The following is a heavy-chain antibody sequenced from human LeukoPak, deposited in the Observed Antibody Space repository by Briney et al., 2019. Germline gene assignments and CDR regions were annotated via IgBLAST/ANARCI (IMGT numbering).Heavy chain of an antibody. CDR3: ARGRPFYYYYYGMDV. CDR1: GYTFTSYA. D-gene: IGHD6-6*01. Sequence: GASVKVSCKASGYTFTSYAMNWVRQAPGRGLEWMGWINTNTGNPTYAQGFTGRFVFSLDTSVSTAYLQISSLKAEDTAVYYCARGRPFYYYYYGMDVWGQGTTVTVSS. V-gene: IGHV7-4-1*02. CDR2: INTNTGNP. J-gene: IGHJ6*02.